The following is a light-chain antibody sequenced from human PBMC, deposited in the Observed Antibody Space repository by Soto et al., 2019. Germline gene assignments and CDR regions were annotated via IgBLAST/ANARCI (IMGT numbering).Light chain of an antibody. V-gene: IGKV1-27*01. CDR2: AAS. J-gene: IGKJ1*01. CDR3: QKYNGSPST. CDR1: QGISNY. Sequence: DIQMTQSPSSLSASVGDRVTITCRASQGISNYLAWYQQKPGKVPKLLIYAASTLQSGVPSRFSGSGSGTEFTLTISSLQTVDVATYYLQKYNGSPSTFVQGTKVEIK.